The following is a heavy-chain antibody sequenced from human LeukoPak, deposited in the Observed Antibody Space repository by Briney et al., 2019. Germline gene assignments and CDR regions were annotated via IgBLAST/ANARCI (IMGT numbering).Heavy chain of an antibody. D-gene: IGHD1-26*01. CDR1: GFTFSSYAM. V-gene: IGHV4-4*02. J-gene: IGHJ4*02. Sequence: GSLRLSCAASGFTFSSYAMSWVRQPPGQGLEWIGEISLTGETNYNPSLNGRVTMSLDESRNQLSLDLTSVTAADTAIYYCSRESGAFCPFGYWGQGTLVIVPP. CDR3: SRESGAFCPFGY. CDR2: ISLTGET.